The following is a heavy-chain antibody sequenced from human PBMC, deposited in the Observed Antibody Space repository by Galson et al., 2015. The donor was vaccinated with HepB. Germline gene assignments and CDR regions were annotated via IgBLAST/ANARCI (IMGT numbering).Heavy chain of an antibody. CDR1: GFTFGDYA. Sequence: SLRLSCAASGFTFGDYAMSWFRQAPGKGLEWVGFIRSKAYGGTTEYAASVKGRFTISRDDSKSIAYLQMNSLKTEDTAVYYCTRDGPGYDFWSGYLWYFDYWGQGTLVTVSS. D-gene: IGHD3-3*01. J-gene: IGHJ4*02. V-gene: IGHV3-49*03. CDR2: IRSKAYGGTT. CDR3: TRDGPGYDFWSGYLWYFDY.